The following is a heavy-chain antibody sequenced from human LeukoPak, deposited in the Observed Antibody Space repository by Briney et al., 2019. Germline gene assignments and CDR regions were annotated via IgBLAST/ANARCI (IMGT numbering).Heavy chain of an antibody. CDR3: ARGAGYNYPYYFDY. V-gene: IGHV3-23*01. Sequence: PGGSLRLSCAASGFTFKNYVMSWVRLAPGKGLEWVSTITTSGGGTYYADSVKGRFTISRDNSKNTLYLQMNSLRAEDTAVYYCARGAGYNYPYYFDYWGQGTLVTVSS. CDR2: ITTSGGGT. CDR1: GFTFKNYV. D-gene: IGHD5-24*01. J-gene: IGHJ4*02.